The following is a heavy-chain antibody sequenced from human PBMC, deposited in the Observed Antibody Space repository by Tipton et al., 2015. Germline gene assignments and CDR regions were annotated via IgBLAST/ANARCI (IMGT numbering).Heavy chain of an antibody. CDR1: GFRFSDFS. CDR3: GRGGVFSNNWYPFDY. D-gene: IGHD1-1*01. V-gene: IGHV3-48*02. Sequence: SLRLSCAASGFRFSDFSMNWVRQSPGKGLQWISFIDRYSTAFYYADSVKGRFTISRDNAGDTLSLQMNSLRDEDTAVYYCGRGGVFSNNWYPFDYWGQGTLVTVSS. J-gene: IGHJ4*02. CDR2: IDRYSTAF.